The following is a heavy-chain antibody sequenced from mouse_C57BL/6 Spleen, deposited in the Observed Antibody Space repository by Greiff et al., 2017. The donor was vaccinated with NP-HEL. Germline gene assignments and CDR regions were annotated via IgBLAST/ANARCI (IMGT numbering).Heavy chain of an antibody. Sequence: VKLQQPGAELVMPGASVKLSCKASGYTFTSYWMHWVKQRPGQGLEWIGEIDPSDSYTNYNQKFKGKSTLTVDKSSSTAYMQLSSLTSEDSAVYYCARKGDGYASDYWGQGTTLTVSS. J-gene: IGHJ2*01. CDR2: IDPSDSYT. CDR1: GYTFTSYW. V-gene: IGHV1-69*01. CDR3: ARKGDGYASDY. D-gene: IGHD2-2*01.